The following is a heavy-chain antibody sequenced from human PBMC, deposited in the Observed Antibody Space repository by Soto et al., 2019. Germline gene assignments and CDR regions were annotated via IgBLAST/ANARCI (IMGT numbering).Heavy chain of an antibody. D-gene: IGHD3-10*01. CDR2: ISAYNGNT. CDR3: ARGWFGEFLYYFAY. CDR1: GYTFISYG. V-gene: IGHV1-18*01. Sequence: QVQLVQSGAEVKKPGASVKVSCKASGYTFISYGISWVRQAPGQGLEWMGWISAYNGNTNYAQKLQGRVTMTTDTSTNTAYMELRSLRSDDTAVYYWARGWFGEFLYYFAYWGQGTLVTVSS. J-gene: IGHJ4*02.